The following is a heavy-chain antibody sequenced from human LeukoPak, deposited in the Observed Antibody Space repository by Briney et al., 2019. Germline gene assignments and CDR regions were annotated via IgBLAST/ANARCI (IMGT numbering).Heavy chain of an antibody. V-gene: IGHV4-38-2*02. CDR1: GGSISSYY. J-gene: IGHJ5*02. CDR2: IYHSGST. Sequence: PSETLSLTCTVSGGSISSYYWGWIRQPPGKGLEWIGSIYHSGSTYYNPSLKSRVTISVDTSKNQFSLKLSSVTAADTAVYYCARGLGPSNWFDPWGQGTLVTVSS. D-gene: IGHD4-11*01. CDR3: ARGLGPSNWFDP.